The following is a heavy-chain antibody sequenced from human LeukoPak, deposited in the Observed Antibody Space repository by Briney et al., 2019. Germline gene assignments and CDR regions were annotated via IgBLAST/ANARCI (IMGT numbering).Heavy chain of an antibody. CDR1: GGSISSSSYY. D-gene: IGHD3-10*01. V-gene: IGHV4-39*01. Sequence: PSETLSLTCTVSGGSISSSSYYWGWIRQPPGKGLEWIGSIYYSGSTYYNPSLKSRVTISVDTSKNQFSLKLSSVTAADTAVYYCARQVLWFGEALFDYWGQGTLVTVSS. CDR3: ARQVLWFGEALFDY. J-gene: IGHJ4*02. CDR2: IYYSGST.